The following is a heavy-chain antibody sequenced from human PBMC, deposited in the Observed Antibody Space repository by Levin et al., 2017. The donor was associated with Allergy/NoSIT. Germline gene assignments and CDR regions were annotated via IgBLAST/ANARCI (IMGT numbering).Heavy chain of an antibody. V-gene: IGHV3-23*01. CDR1: GFTFNNYA. CDR3: AKLGGGDYYYYGMDV. Sequence: GGSLRLSCAASGFTFNNYAMSWVRQAPGKGLEWVSGISGSGGSTYYADSVKGRFTISRDNSKSTLFLQMNSLRAEDTAVYYCAKLGGGDYYYYGMDVWGQGTTVTVAS. CDR2: ISGSGGST. D-gene: IGHD1-26*01. J-gene: IGHJ6*02.